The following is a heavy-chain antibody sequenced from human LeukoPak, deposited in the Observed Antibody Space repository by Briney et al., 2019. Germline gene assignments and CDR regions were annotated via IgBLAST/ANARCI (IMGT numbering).Heavy chain of an antibody. V-gene: IGHV4-59*01. CDR2: IYYSGST. D-gene: IGHD6-19*01. Sequence: SETQSLTCTVSGGSISSYYWSWIRQPPGKGLEWIGYIYYSGSTNYNPSLKSRVTISVDTSKNQFSLKLSSVTAADTAVYYCARVPRIAVRAWYFDLWGRGTLVTVSS. CDR1: GGSISSYY. J-gene: IGHJ2*01. CDR3: ARVPRIAVRAWYFDL.